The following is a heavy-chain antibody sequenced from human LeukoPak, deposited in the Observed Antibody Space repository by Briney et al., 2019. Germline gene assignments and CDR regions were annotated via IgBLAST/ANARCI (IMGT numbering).Heavy chain of an antibody. CDR1: GYTFTSYG. Sequence: ASVKVSCKASGYTFTSYGISWVRQAPGQGVEWMGWISAYNGNTNYAQKLQGRVTMTTDTSTSTAYMELRSLRSDDTAVYYCARLGTRAVTGPRHYFDYWGQGTLVTVSS. CDR2: ISAYNGNT. CDR3: ARLGTRAVTGPRHYFDY. V-gene: IGHV1-18*01. J-gene: IGHJ4*02. D-gene: IGHD6-19*01.